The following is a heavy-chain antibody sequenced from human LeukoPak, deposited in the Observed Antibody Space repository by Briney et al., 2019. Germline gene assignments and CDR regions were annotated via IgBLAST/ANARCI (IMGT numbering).Heavy chain of an antibody. D-gene: IGHD3-22*01. Sequence: GGSLRLSCAASGFTFSNYIMHWVRQAPGKGLDWVAVIIENGSNQYYADSVKGRFTISRDNSKNTLYLQMNSLRAEDTAVYYCAKDRAEITMIVGDWGQGTLVTVSS. J-gene: IGHJ4*02. V-gene: IGHV3-30*04. CDR2: IIENGSNQ. CDR1: GFTFSNYI. CDR3: AKDRAEITMIVGD.